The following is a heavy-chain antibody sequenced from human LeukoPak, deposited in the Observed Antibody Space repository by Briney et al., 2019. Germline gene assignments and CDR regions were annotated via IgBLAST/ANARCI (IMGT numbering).Heavy chain of an antibody. V-gene: IGHV4-61*08. CDR2: IYYSGST. CDR3: ASSQVHIAVAGIYYYYYGMDV. D-gene: IGHD6-19*01. CDR1: GGSISSGGYS. Sequence: SETLSLTCAVSGGSISSGGYSWSWIRQPPGKGLEWIGYIYYSGSTNYNPSLKSRVTISVDTSKNQFSLKLSSVTAADTAVYYCASSQVHIAVAGIYYYYYGMDVWGQGTTVTVSS. J-gene: IGHJ6*02.